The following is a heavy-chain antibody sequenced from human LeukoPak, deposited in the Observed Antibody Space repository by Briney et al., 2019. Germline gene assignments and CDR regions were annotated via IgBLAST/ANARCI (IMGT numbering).Heavy chain of an antibody. CDR1: GFTVSSNY. V-gene: IGHV3-11*01. J-gene: IGHJ3*02. D-gene: IGHD3-3*01. CDR3: TRLLTYYDFWSGAYSQHDAFDI. Sequence: PGGSLRLSCAASGFTVSSNYMNWVRQAPGKGLEWVSYISSSGSTIYYADSVKGRFTISRDNAKNSLYLQMNSLRAEDTAVYYCTRLLTYYDFWSGAYSQHDAFDIWGQGTMVTVSS. CDR2: ISSSGSTI.